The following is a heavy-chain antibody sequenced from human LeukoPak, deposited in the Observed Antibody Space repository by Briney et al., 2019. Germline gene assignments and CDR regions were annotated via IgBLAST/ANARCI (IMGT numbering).Heavy chain of an antibody. CDR1: GFTFSSYA. Sequence: GGSLRLSCAASGFTFSSYAMHWVRQAPGKGLEWVAVISYDGSNKYYAYSVKGRFTISRDNSKNTLYLQMNSLRAEDTAVYYCARVLKGPPRRSYDFWSGYYSTPHFDYWGQGTLVTVSS. J-gene: IGHJ4*02. CDR3: ARVLKGPPRRSYDFWSGYYSTPHFDY. D-gene: IGHD3-3*01. CDR2: ISYDGSNK. V-gene: IGHV3-30*04.